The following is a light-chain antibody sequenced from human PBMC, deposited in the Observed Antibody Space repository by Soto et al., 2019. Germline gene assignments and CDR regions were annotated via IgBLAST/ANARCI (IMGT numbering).Light chain of an antibody. Sequence: HSVLAQPPSVSGSPGQSVTISCTGTSSDVGKYDRVSWYQQPPGTAPKLIIYEVTNRPSGVPARFSGSKSGNTASLTFSGLHAEDEADYYCSSYTSTSRYVFGAGTKVTVL. V-gene: IGLV2-18*02. CDR2: EVT. J-gene: IGLJ1*01. CDR3: SSYTSTSRYV. CDR1: SSDVGKYDR.